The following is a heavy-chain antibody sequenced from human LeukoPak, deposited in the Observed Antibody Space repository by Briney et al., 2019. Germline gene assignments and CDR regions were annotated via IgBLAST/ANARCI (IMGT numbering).Heavy chain of an antibody. CDR2: FDPGGGET. J-gene: IGHJ4*02. D-gene: IGHD3-10*01. V-gene: IGHV1-24*01. CDR3: ATLEKRVLLWFGELINY. Sequence: ASVKVSCKVSGYTLTELSMHWVRQAPGKGLEWMGGFDPGGGETNYAQKFQGRVTMTEDTSTDTAYMELSRLRSEDTAVYYCATLEKRVLLWFGELINYWGQGTLVTVSS. CDR1: GYTLTELS.